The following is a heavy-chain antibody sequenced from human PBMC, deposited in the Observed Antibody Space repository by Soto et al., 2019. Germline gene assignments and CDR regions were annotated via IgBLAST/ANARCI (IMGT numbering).Heavy chain of an antibody. CDR1: GFSFSGYG. D-gene: IGHD3-10*01. CDR2: LSYDGRKE. Sequence: PGGSLRLSCVASGFSFSGYGMHWVRQAPGKGLEWVALLSYDGRKELYADSVKGRFAISRDNSKNTLFLHMSSLRPDDTAVYFCAKDTSYLYGAGGHLDYWGQGVLVTVSS. V-gene: IGHV3-30*18. CDR3: AKDTSYLYGAGGHLDY. J-gene: IGHJ4*02.